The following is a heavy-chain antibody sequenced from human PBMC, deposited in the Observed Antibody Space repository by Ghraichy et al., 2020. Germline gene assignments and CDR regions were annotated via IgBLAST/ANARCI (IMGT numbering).Heavy chain of an antibody. J-gene: IGHJ3*02. V-gene: IGHV3-48*02. Sequence: GGSLRLSCAASGFTFSSYSMNWVRQAPGKGLEWVSYISSSSNTIYYADSVKGRFTISRDNAKNSLYLQMNSLRDEDTAVYYCTRDRLGEWQLLRYAFDNWGQGTMVTVSS. CDR2: ISSSSNTI. CDR1: GFTFSSYS. D-gene: IGHD3-16*01. CDR3: TRDRLGEWQLLRYAFDN.